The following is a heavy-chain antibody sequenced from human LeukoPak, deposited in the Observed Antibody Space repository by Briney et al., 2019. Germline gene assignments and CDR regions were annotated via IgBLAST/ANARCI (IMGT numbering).Heavy chain of an antibody. Sequence: GGSLRLSCAASGFTFSSYAMHWVRQAPGKGLEWVAVISYDGSNKYYADSVKGRFTISRDNSKNTLYLQMNSLRAEDTAVYYCASLVVTAAYGAFDIWGQGTMVTVSS. CDR3: ASLVVTAAYGAFDI. CDR2: ISYDGSNK. D-gene: IGHD2-21*02. V-gene: IGHV3-30-3*01. J-gene: IGHJ3*02. CDR1: GFTFSSYA.